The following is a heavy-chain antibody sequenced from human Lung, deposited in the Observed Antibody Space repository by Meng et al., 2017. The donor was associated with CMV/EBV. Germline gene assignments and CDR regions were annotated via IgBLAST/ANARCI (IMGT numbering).Heavy chain of an antibody. CDR3: ASSLRYYDFWRGYYTGDYYYYGMDV. Sequence: SXTXSLXCTVSGGXISSSSYYWGWIRQPPGKGLEWIGSIYYSGSTYYNPSLKSRVTISVDTSKNQFSLKLSSVTAADTAVYYCASSLRYYDFWRGYYTGDYYYYGMDVXGQGXTVTVSS. D-gene: IGHD3-3*01. J-gene: IGHJ6*02. V-gene: IGHV4-39*07. CDR1: GGXISSSSYY. CDR2: IYYSGST.